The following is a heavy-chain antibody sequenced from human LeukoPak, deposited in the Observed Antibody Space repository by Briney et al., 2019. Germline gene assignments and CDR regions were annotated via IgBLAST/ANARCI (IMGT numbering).Heavy chain of an antibody. CDR1: GYTFTSYG. CDR3: ARDAAL. CDR2: IIPIFGTA. J-gene: IGHJ3*01. D-gene: IGHD6-25*01. V-gene: IGHV1-69*13. Sequence: ASVKVSCKASGYTFTSYGISWVRQAPGQGLEWMGGIIPIFGTANYAQKFQGRVTITADESTSTAYMELSSLRSEDTAVYYCARDAALWGQGTMVTVSS.